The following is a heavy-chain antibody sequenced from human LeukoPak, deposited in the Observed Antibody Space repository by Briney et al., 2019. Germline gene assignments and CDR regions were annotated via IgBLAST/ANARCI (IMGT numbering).Heavy chain of an antibody. D-gene: IGHD6-13*01. CDR3: ARDLEAANTYYFDY. CDR2: INPNSGGT. Sequence: GASVKVSCKASGYTFTGYYLHWVRQAPGQGLEWMGWINPNSGGTNYAQKFQGRVTMTRDTSITTAYMELSRLRSDDTAFYYCARDLEAANTYYFDYWGQGTMVTVSS. J-gene: IGHJ4*02. V-gene: IGHV1-2*02. CDR1: GYTFTGYY.